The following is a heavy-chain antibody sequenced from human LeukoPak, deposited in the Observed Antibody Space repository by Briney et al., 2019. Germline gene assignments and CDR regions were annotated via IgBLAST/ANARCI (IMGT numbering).Heavy chain of an antibody. CDR2: ISSNGGST. CDR3: VKPQPGGGFDY. Sequence: PGGSLRLSCSASGFTFSSYAMHWVRQAPGKGLEYVSAISSNGGSTYYADSVKGRFTISRDNSKNTLYLQMSSLRAEDTAVYYCVKPQPGGGFDYWGQGTLVTASS. J-gene: IGHJ4*02. CDR1: GFTFSSYA. V-gene: IGHV3-64D*09. D-gene: IGHD1-14*01.